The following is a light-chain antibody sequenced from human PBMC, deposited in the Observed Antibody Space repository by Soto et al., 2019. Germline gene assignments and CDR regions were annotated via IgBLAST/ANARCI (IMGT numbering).Light chain of an antibody. J-gene: IGKJ1*01. CDR1: QSVGTK. Sequence: IVMTQSPATLSVSPGERANLSCRASQSVGTKLAWYQQTPGQAPRLLIYGASNRATGVPARISGSVSGTGFTLTIASLQSEDFPVYYCQQYSSRLWTFGQGTKVEIK. CDR3: QQYSSRLWT. CDR2: GAS. V-gene: IGKV3-15*01.